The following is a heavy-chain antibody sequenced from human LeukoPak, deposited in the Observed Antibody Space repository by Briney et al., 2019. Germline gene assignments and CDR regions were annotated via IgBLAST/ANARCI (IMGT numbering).Heavy chain of an antibody. CDR2: IYTSGST. Sequence: PSETLSLTCTVSGGSISSDYWSWIRQPAGKGLEWIGRIYTSGSTNYNPSLKSRVTISLDTSKNQFSLRLSSVTAADTAVYYCAREGIVRTYDQWGQGTLVTVSS. J-gene: IGHJ4*02. CDR1: GGSISSDY. CDR3: AREGIVRTYDQ. V-gene: IGHV4-4*07. D-gene: IGHD2/OR15-2a*01.